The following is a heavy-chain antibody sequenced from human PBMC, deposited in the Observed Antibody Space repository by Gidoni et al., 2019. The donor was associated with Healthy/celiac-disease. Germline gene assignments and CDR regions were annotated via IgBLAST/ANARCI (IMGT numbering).Heavy chain of an antibody. V-gene: IGHV4-59*08. D-gene: IGHD1-26*01. CDR3: ARPVRENWYFDL. CDR1: GGSISSYY. CDR2: IYYSGST. J-gene: IGHJ2*01. Sequence: QVQLQESGPGLVKPSETLSLTCTVPGGSISSYYWSWIRQPPGKGLEWIGYIYYSGSTNYNPSLKSRVTISVDTSKNQFSLKLSSVTAADTAVYYCARPVRENWYFDLWGRGTLVTVSS.